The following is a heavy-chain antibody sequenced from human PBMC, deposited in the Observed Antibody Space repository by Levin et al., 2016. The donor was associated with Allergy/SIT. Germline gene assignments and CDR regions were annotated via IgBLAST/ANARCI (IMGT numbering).Heavy chain of an antibody. V-gene: IGHV4-31*03. J-gene: IGHJ5*02. Sequence: SETLSLTCTVSGGSISSGGYYWSWIRQHPGKGLEWIGYIYYSGSTYYNPSLKSRVTISVDTSKNQFSLKLSSVTAADSAVYYCARNWNYADFSFDPWGQGTLVTVSS. D-gene: IGHD1-7*01. CDR3: ARNWNYADFSFDP. CDR1: GGSISSGGYY. CDR2: IYYSGST.